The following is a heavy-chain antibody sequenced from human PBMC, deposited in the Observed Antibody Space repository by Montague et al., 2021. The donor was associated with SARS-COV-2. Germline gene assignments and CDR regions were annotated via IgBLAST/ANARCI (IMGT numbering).Heavy chain of an antibody. J-gene: IGHJ4*02. Sequence: SETRSLTCTVSGGSISTSGYYWGWVRQSPGKGLEWIGSVHYSGGTNYNPSLESRVTIYVDTSKNMFSLRLRSVTAADTAVYYCARGISSWWAVGHWGQGILVTVSS. CDR2: VHYSGGT. CDR1: GGSISTSGYY. V-gene: IGHV4-39*01. CDR3: ARGISSWWAVGH. D-gene: IGHD6-13*01.